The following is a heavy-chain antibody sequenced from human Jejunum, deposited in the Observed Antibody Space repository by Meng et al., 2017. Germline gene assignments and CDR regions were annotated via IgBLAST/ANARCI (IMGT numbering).Heavy chain of an antibody. Sequence: QVQSHQGGAGLLKPSGPLALTCTVYGTSLNKYDLSWSWIRQSPGKGLEWIGLIDHRGSTNYNPSLKSRVTISLDTSKNQFSLNFNSVTAADTAVYYCARGSYGDSTDPWGQGILVTVSS. J-gene: IGHJ5*02. CDR3: ARGSYGDSTDP. D-gene: IGHD4-17*01. CDR2: IDHRGST. V-gene: IGHV4-34*01. CDR1: GTSLNKYD.